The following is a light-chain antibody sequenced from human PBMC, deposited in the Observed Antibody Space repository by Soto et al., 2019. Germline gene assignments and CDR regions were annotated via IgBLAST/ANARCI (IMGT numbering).Light chain of an antibody. CDR1: QSIASN. Sequence: EIVLTQSPATLSVSPGESATLSCRASQSIASNLAWYQQRPGQAPRLLIYGTSTRATGIPARFSGSGSGTEFTLTIDSLQSEDFAVYYCQQYNKWRTVGQGTKVDIK. V-gene: IGKV3-15*01. J-gene: IGKJ1*01. CDR3: QQYNKWRT. CDR2: GTS.